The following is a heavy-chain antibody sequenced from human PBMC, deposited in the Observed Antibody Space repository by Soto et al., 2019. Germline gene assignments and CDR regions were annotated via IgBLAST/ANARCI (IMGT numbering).Heavy chain of an antibody. CDR2: ISYDGSNK. D-gene: IGHD3-9*01. CDR3: ARVYYDILTGYQYYYGMDV. Sequence: GGSLRLSCAASGFTFSSYAMHWVRQAPGKGLEWVAVISYDGSNKYYADSVKGRFTISRDNSKNTLYLQMNSLRAEDTAVYYCARVYYDILTGYQYYYGMDVWGQGTTVTVSS. V-gene: IGHV3-30-3*01. CDR1: GFTFSSYA. J-gene: IGHJ6*02.